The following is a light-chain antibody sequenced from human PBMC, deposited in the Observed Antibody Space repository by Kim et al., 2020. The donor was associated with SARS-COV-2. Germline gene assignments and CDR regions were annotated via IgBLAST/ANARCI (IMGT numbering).Light chain of an antibody. V-gene: IGLV10-54*02. J-gene: IGLJ3*02. CDR2: RNN. CDR1: SNIVGNQG. CDR3: SALDSSLSAWV. Sequence: QAGLTQPPSVSKGLRQTATLTCTGNSNIVGNQGAAWLQQHQGHPPKLLSYRNNNRPSGTSERFSASRSGNTASLTITGLQPEDEADYYCSALDSSLSAWVFGGGTQLTVL.